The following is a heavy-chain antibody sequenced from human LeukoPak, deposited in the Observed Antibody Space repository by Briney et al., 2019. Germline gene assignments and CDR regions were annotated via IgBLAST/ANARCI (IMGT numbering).Heavy chain of an antibody. Sequence: WXXWXRQAPGXXXXXXXSIXSSSSYIXXADSVKGRFTISRDXXKKXXYLQMNRLRAEDTAVYYCXXXXXXXXXXXYPXYWGQGTLVTVSS. CDR3: XXXXXXXXXXXYPXY. V-gene: IGHV3-21*01. CDR2: IXSSSSYI. CDR1: W. J-gene: IGHJ4*02.